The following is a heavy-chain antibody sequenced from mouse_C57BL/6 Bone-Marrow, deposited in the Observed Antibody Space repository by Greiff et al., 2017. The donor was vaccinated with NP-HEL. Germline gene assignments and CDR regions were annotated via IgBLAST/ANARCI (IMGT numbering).Heavy chain of an antibody. CDR2: ISSGGSYT. Sequence: ESGGDLVKPGGSLKLSCAASGFTFSSYGMSWVRQTPDKRLEWVATISSGGSYTYYPDSVKGRFTISRDNAKNTLYLQMSSLKSEDTAMYYCARRYGNYYAMDYWGQGTSVTVSS. CDR3: ARRYGNYYAMDY. D-gene: IGHD2-10*02. CDR1: GFTFSSYG. V-gene: IGHV5-6*02. J-gene: IGHJ4*01.